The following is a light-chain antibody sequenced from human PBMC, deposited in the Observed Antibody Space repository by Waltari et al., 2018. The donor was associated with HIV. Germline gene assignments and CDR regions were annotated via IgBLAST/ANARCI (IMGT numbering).Light chain of an antibody. Sequence: DIQMTQSPSSVSASVGDRVTITCRASEVVINDLGWYQLKPGKAPKRLIYAASSLHSGVPSRFSGSAYGTEFSLTIYNLQPEDFATYYCLQYNSYSRGLTFGGGTKVEMK. J-gene: IGKJ4*01. CDR1: EVVIND. CDR3: LQYNSYSRGLT. V-gene: IGKV1-17*02. CDR2: AAS.